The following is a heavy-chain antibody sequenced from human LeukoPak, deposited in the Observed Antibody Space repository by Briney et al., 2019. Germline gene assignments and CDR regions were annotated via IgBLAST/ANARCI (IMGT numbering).Heavy chain of an antibody. CDR2: ISSNSSYI. V-gene: IGHV3-21*01. D-gene: IGHD4-17*01. Sequence: GGSLRLSCAASGFTFSTYSMNWVRQAPGKGLEWVSSISSNSSYIYYADSVKGRFTISRDNAKNSLYLQMNSLRAEDTAVYYCARATVTTEEFDYWGQGTLVTVSS. CDR3: ARATVTTEEFDY. CDR1: GFTFSTYS. J-gene: IGHJ4*02.